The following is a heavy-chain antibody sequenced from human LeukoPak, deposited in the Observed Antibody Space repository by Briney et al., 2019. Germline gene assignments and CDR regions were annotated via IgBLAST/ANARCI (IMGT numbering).Heavy chain of an antibody. CDR1: GFTFSSYW. CDR3: AKDGSGWYDY. CDR2: ISGSGGST. V-gene: IGHV3-23*01. D-gene: IGHD6-19*01. Sequence: GGSLRLSCEASGFTFSSYWMSWVRQAPGKGLEWVSAISGSGGSTYYADSVKGRFTISRDNSKNTLYLQMNSLRAEDTAVYYCAKDGSGWYDYWGQGTLVTVSS. J-gene: IGHJ4*02.